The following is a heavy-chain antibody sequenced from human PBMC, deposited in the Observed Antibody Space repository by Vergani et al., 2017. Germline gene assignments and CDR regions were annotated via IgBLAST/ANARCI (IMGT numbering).Heavy chain of an antibody. D-gene: IGHD4-17*01. CDR3: ARSTVTTYYYSGMDV. CDR2: ISSSSSYI. CDR1: GFTFSSYS. Sequence: EVQLVESGGGLVKPGGSLRLSCAASGFTFSSYSMNWVRQAPVKGLEWVSCISSSSSYIYYADSVKGRFTISRENAKNSRYLQMNSLRTEYTTVYYCARSTVTTYYYSGMDVWGQGTTVTVSS. J-gene: IGHJ6*02. V-gene: IGHV3-21*01.